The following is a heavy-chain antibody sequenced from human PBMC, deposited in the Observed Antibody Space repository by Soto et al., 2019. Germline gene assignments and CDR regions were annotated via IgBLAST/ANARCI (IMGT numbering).Heavy chain of an antibody. CDR3: ARHVGSYWYFDL. D-gene: IGHD1-26*01. CDR1: GFAVSSSY. Sequence: EVQLVESGGGLVQPGGSLRLSCAASGFAVSSSYMGWIRQAPGKGLEWVSSIYTGVTTYYAGSVRGRFTISTDNFRDTLYVQMNCLRVDDTAMYYCARHVGSYWYFDLWGRGTLVTVSS. V-gene: IGHV3-66*04. CDR2: IYTGVTT. J-gene: IGHJ2*01.